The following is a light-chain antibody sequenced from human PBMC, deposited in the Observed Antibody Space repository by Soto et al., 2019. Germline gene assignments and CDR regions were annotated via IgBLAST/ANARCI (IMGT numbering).Light chain of an antibody. J-gene: IGKJ1*01. Sequence: DIVVTQSPDSLAVSLGERATINCRSSQTLLYSSNTKNYLAWYQQKPGQPPKLLIYWASTRESGVPDRFSGSGSGTDFTLTISSLQAEDVAIYYCQQYYNIPAWTFGQGTKVEIK. CDR2: WAS. CDR1: QTLLYSSNTKNY. V-gene: IGKV4-1*01. CDR3: QQYYNIPAWT.